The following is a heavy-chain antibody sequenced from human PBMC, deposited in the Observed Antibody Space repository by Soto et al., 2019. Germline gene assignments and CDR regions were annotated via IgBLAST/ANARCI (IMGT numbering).Heavy chain of an antibody. Sequence: LRLSFAASGFSFGSHSMSWVRQAPGKGVEWVSAVGASGTTTYYADSVKGRFTISRDNSNNILYLQMNSLRAEDTDLYYCAKDRYSIALDPPYYFDYWGLGTLVTVSS. D-gene: IGHD2-8*01. CDR2: VGASGTTT. CDR1: GFSFGSHS. J-gene: IGHJ4*02. CDR3: AKDRYSIALDPPYYFDY. V-gene: IGHV3-23*01.